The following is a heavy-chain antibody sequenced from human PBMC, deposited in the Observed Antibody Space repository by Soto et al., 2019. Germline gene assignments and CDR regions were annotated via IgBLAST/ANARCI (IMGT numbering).Heavy chain of an antibody. J-gene: IGHJ3*02. CDR3: VKQLLPRSDFDI. CDR2: SRDKAQGYST. V-gene: IGHV3-72*01. Sequence: GGSLRLSCAGSGFTLSDHYIDWVRQAPGKGLEWVGRSRDKAQGYSTAYAASVKGRFTTSRDESKNSLYLQVNSLRAEDTAVYYCVKQLLPRSDFDIWGQGTMVTVSS. CDR1: GFTLSDHY. D-gene: IGHD6-19*01.